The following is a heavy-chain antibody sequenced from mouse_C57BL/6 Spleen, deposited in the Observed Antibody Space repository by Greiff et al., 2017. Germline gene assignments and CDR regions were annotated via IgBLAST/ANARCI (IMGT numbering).Heavy chain of an antibody. D-gene: IGHD2-2*01. CDR1: GYAFSSYW. CDR2: INPSNGGT. Sequence: VQLQQSGAELVKPGASVKISCKASGYAFSSYWMNWVKQRPGKGLEWIGNINPSNGGTNYNEKFKSKATLTVDKSSSTAYMQLSSLTSEDSAVYYCARYGYDEGFAYWGQGTLVTVSA. J-gene: IGHJ3*01. CDR3: ARYGYDEGFAY. V-gene: IGHV1-80*01.